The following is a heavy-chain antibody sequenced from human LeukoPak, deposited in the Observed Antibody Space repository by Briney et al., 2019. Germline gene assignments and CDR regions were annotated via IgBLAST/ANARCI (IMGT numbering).Heavy chain of an antibody. V-gene: IGHV3-23*01. Sequence: GGSLRLSCAASGLTFSTYAMSWVRQAPGKGLEWVSTIGGSGAGTYYADSVRGRFIVSRDNSKNTLYLQMNSLRAGDTSVYYCAILGGSAAGTCGQGTLVTVSS. CDR1: GLTFSTYA. J-gene: IGHJ5*02. D-gene: IGHD6-13*01. CDR2: IGGSGAGT. CDR3: AILGGSAAGT.